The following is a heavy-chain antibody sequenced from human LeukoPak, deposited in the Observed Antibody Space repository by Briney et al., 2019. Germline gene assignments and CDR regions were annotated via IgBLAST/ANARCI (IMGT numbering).Heavy chain of an antibody. CDR3: ARDREFITGTYYYYYMDV. V-gene: IGHV3-48*04. D-gene: IGHD1-20*01. CDR2: ISSSSSTI. Sequence: GGSLTLSCAASGFTFSSYSMNWVRQAPGKGLEWVSYISSSSSTIYYADSVKGRFTISRDNAKNSLYLQMNSLRAEDTAVYYCARDREFITGTYYYYYMDVWGKGTTVTVSS. CDR1: GFTFSSYS. J-gene: IGHJ6*03.